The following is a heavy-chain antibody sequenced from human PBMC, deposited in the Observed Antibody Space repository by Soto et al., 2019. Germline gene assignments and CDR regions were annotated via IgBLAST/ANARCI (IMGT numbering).Heavy chain of an antibody. V-gene: IGHV4-39*01. CDR3: ARHCTKGTLSTYYYYYYMDV. CDR1: GGSISSSSYY. Sequence: SETLSLTCTASGGSISSSSYYWGWIRQPPGKGLEWIGSIYYSGSTYYNPSLKSRVTISVDTSKNQFSLKLSSVTAADTAVYYCARHCTKGTLSTYYYYYYMDVWGKGTTVTVSS. CDR2: IYYSGST. D-gene: IGHD2-8*01. J-gene: IGHJ6*03.